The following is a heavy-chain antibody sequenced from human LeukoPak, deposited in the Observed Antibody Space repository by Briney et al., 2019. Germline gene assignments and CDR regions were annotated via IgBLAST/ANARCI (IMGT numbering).Heavy chain of an antibody. CDR1: GYTFTSYA. V-gene: IGHV1-3*01. J-gene: IGHJ4*02. CDR2: INAGNGNT. CDR3: ASYRAVAGLAY. Sequence: ASVKVSCKASGYTFTSYAMHWVRQAPGQRLEWMGWINAGNGNTKYPQKFQGRVTITRDTSASTAYMELSSLRSEDTAVYYCASYRAVAGLAYWGQGTLVTVSS. D-gene: IGHD6-19*01.